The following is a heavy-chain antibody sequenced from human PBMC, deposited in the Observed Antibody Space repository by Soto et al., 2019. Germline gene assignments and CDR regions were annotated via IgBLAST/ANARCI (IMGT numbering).Heavy chain of an antibody. D-gene: IGHD6-19*01. CDR2: ISGSGGST. V-gene: IGHV3-23*01. Sequence: PVGSLRLSCAASGFTFSSYAMSWVRQAPGKGLEWVSAISGSGGSTYYADSVKGRFTISRDNSKNTLYLQMNSLRAEDTAVYYCANTRERQWLVGYYFDYWGQGTLVPVSS. J-gene: IGHJ4*02. CDR1: GFTFSSYA. CDR3: ANTRERQWLVGYYFDY.